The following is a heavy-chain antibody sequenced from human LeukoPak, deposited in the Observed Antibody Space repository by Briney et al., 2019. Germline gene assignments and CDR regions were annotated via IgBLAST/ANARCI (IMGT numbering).Heavy chain of an antibody. V-gene: IGHV3-53*01. J-gene: IGHJ4*02. CDR1: GFTVSSNY. CDR2: IYSGGST. Sequence: PGGSLRLSCAASGFTVSSNYMSWVRQAPGKGLEWVSVIYSGGSTYYADSVKGRFTISRDNSKNTLYLQMNSLRAEDTAVYYCAKDPIQLWLSETYYFDYWGQGTLVTVSS. D-gene: IGHD5-18*01. CDR3: AKDPIQLWLSETYYFDY.